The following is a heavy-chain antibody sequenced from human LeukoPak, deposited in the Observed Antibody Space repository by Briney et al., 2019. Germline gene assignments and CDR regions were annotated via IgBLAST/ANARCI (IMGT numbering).Heavy chain of an antibody. D-gene: IGHD6-13*01. Sequence: SETLSLTCTVSGGSISSGTNYWSWIRQPAGKGLEWIGRISTSGSTNYNPSLKSRVTISVDTSKNQFSLKLSSVTAADTAVYYCAREIAAAESAFDIWGQGTMVTVSS. J-gene: IGHJ3*02. CDR2: ISTSGST. CDR3: AREIAAAESAFDI. V-gene: IGHV4-61*02. CDR1: GGSISSGTNY.